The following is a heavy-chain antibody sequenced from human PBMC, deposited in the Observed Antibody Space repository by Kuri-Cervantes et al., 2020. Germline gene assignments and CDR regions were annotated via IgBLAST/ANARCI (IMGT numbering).Heavy chain of an antibody. CDR3: ARLKLRYFDWSTTGGGAFDI. D-gene: IGHD3-9*01. Sequence: SETLSLTCAVSGGSISSGGYSWSWIRQPPGKGLEWIGYIYHSGSTYYNPSLKSRVTTSVDRSKNQFSLKLSSVTAADTAVYYCARLKLRYFDWSTTGGGAFDIWGQGTMVTVSS. CDR2: IYHSGST. J-gene: IGHJ3*02. CDR1: GGSISSGGYS. V-gene: IGHV4-30-2*01.